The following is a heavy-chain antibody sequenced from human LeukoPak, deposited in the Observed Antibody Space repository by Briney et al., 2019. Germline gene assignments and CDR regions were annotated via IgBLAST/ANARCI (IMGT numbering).Heavy chain of an antibody. J-gene: IGHJ4*02. D-gene: IGHD6-19*01. Sequence: GASLKISCKGSGYSFNTYWIGWVRQLPGKGLEWMGIIYPGDSDTRYSPSFQGQVTISADKSISTAYLQWSSLKASDTAMYYCARQRPGIAVAGAISDYWGQGTLVTVSS. CDR3: ARQRPGIAVAGAISDY. CDR1: GYSFNTYW. CDR2: IYPGDSDT. V-gene: IGHV5-51*01.